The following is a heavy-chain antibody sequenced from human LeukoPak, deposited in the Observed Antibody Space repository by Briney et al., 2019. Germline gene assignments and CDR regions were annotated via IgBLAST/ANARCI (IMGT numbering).Heavy chain of an antibody. D-gene: IGHD3-22*01. CDR3: AKVDYYDRRAFDI. V-gene: IGHV3-21*04. J-gene: IGHJ3*02. Sequence: PGGSLRLSCAASGFTFSSYSMNWVRQAPGKGLEWVSSISSSSSYIYYADSVKGRFTISRDNSKNTLYLQMNSLRAEDTAVYYCAKVDYYDRRAFDIWGQGTMVTVSS. CDR2: ISSSSSYI. CDR1: GFTFSSYS.